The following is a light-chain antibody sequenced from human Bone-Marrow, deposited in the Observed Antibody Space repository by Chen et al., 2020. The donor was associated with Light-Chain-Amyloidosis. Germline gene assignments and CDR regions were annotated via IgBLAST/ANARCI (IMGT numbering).Light chain of an antibody. CDR2: EVT. V-gene: IGLV2-14*01. J-gene: IGLJ1*01. CDR1: SSDGGGDNH. Sequence: QSAMTQPASVSGSPGQSIPFSSTRTSSDGGGDNHVSWYQQHPDKAPKLMIYEVTNRPSWVPDRFSGSKSDNTASLTISGLQTEDEADYFCSSYTITNTLVFGSGTRVTVL. CDR3: SSYTITNTLV.